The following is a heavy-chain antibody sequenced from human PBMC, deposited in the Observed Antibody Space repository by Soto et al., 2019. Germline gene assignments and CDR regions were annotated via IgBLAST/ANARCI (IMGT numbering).Heavy chain of an antibody. CDR2: ISGSGAVI. V-gene: IGHV3-23*01. Sequence: EAQLLESGGGLVHPGGSLRLSCAASGFTFIDFAMTWVRQAPGKGLEWVSAISGSGAVIYYADSVKGRFIISRDKSKNTVSLEMDSLGAEDTAVYYCAKDRSWASGYGMDVWGQGTTVTVSS. CDR1: GFTFIDFA. CDR3: AKDRSWASGYGMDV. D-gene: IGHD3-10*01. J-gene: IGHJ6*02.